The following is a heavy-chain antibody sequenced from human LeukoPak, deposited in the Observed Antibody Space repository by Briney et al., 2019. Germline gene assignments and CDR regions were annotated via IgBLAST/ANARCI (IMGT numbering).Heavy chain of an antibody. CDR3: ARPTRWGDDCSSTSCYFYNWFDP. CDR1: GFTFSSYW. CDR2: INSDGSST. Sequence: GGSLRLSCAASGFTFSSYWMHWVRQATGKGLVWVSRINSDGSSTSYADPVKGRFTISRDNAKNTLYLQMNSLRAEDTAVYYCARPTRWGDDCSSTSCYFYNWFDPWGQGTLVTVSS. J-gene: IGHJ5*02. D-gene: IGHD2-2*01. V-gene: IGHV3-74*01.